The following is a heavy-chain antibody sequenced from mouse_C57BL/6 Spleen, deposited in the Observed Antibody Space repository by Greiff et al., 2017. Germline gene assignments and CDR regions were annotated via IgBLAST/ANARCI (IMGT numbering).Heavy chain of an antibody. CDR2: ISYDGSN. Sequence: DVKLQESGPGLVKPSQSLSLTCSVTGYSITSGYYWNWIRQFPGNKLEWMGYISYDGSNNYNPTLKHRISFTRVTSKIQFFLKLNSVTTEDTATYYLARDRLTAQAIFAYWGQGALVTVSA. CDR1: GYSITSGYY. J-gene: IGHJ3*01. D-gene: IGHD3-2*02. V-gene: IGHV3-6*01. CDR3: ARDRLTAQAIFAY.